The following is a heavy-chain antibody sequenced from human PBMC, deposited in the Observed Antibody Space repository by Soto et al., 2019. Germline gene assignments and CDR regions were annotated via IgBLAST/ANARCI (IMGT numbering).Heavy chain of an antibody. V-gene: IGHV1-69*12. CDR2: IIPMFDTP. D-gene: IGHD2-15*01. Sequence: QVQLVQSGAEVKKPGSSVKVSCKASGGTFSSDSFSWVRQAPGQGLEWMGGIIPMFDTPIYAQKFQDRVTITADESTSTAYMQPSSLRSGDTAVYYCARSGGLDRDFTYWDQGSLVTVSS. J-gene: IGHJ4*02. CDR3: ARSGGLDRDFTY. CDR1: GGTFSSDS.